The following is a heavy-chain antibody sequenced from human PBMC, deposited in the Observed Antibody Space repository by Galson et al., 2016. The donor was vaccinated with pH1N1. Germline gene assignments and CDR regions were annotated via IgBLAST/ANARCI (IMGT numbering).Heavy chain of an antibody. D-gene: IGHD6-13*01. Sequence: SVKVSCKVSGYTLTELSMHWVRQAPGKGLEWMGGFDPEDGETIYAQKFQGRVTMTEDTSTDTAYMELSSLRSDDTAVYYCATVIAAGYGMDVWGQGTTVTVSS. CDR1: GYTLTELS. J-gene: IGHJ6*02. CDR3: ATVIAAGYGMDV. V-gene: IGHV1-24*01. CDR2: FDPEDGET.